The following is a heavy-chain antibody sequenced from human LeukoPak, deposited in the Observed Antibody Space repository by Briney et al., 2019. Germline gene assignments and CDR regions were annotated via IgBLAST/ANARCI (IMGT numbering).Heavy chain of an antibody. V-gene: IGHV3-23*01. Sequence: GGSLRLSCAASGFTFSSYAMSWVRQAPGKGLEWVSAISGSGGSTYYADSVKGRFTISSDNSKNTLYLQMNSLRAEDTAVYYCARGSGTTSSGAFDYWGQGTLVTVSS. D-gene: IGHD3-10*01. CDR3: ARGSGTTSSGAFDY. CDR2: ISGSGGST. J-gene: IGHJ4*02. CDR1: GFTFSSYA.